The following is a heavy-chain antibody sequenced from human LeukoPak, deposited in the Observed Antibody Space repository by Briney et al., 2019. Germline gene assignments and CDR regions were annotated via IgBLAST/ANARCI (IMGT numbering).Heavy chain of an antibody. CDR1: GFTFSSYW. CDR2: IKQDGSEK. V-gene: IGHV3-7*01. CDR3: ARDWFGEPHFDY. J-gene: IGHJ4*02. D-gene: IGHD3-10*01. Sequence: GGSLRLSCAASGFTFSSYWMSWVRQAPGKGLEWVSNIKQDGSEKYYVDSVKGRFTISRDNAKNSLYLQMNSLRAEDTAVYYCARDWFGEPHFDYWGQGTLSPSPQ.